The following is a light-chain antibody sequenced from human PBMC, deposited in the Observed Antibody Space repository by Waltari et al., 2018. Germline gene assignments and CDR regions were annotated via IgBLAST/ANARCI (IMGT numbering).Light chain of an antibody. CDR2: DVN. J-gene: IGLJ3*02. V-gene: IGLV2-14*01. CDR1: ASDLRGSNY. Sequence: QSALTQPASVSGPPGQSITLSFTGTASDLRGSNYVSCHQQHPGKVPKLLIYDVNSRPSGVSNRFSGSKSGNTASLIISGLQAEDEADYYCCSFTSSSTWVFGGGTKLPVL. CDR3: CSFTSSSTWV.